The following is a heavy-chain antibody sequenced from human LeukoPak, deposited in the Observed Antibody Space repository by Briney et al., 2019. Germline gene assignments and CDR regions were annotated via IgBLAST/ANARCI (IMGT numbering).Heavy chain of an antibody. D-gene: IGHD3-22*01. CDR3: AKGLNYYDSSAFDY. Sequence: GGSLRLSCAAPGFTFSSYGMSWVRQAPGKGLEWVSAISGSGGSTYYADSVKGRFTISRDNSKNTLYLQMNSLRAEDTAVYYCAKGLNYYDSSAFDYWGQGTLVTVSS. J-gene: IGHJ4*02. CDR1: GFTFSSYG. CDR2: ISGSGGST. V-gene: IGHV3-23*01.